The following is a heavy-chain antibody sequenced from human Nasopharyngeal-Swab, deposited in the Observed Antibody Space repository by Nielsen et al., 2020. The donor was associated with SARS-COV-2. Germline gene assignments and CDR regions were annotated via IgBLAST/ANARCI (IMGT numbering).Heavy chain of an antibody. J-gene: IGHJ4*02. V-gene: IGHV3-30*03. CDR1: GFTFSSYG. Sequence: GGSLRLSCAASGFTFSSYGMHWVRQAPGKGLEWAAVISYDGSNKYYADSVKGRFTISRDNSKNTLYLQMNSLRVEDTAVYYCARDHYSSSSGPSNFDYWGQGTLVTVSS. D-gene: IGHD6-6*01. CDR3: ARDHYSSSSGPSNFDY. CDR2: ISYDGSNK.